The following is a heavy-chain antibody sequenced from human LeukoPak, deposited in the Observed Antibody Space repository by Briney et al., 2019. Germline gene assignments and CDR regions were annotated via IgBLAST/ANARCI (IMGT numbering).Heavy chain of an antibody. J-gene: IGHJ4*02. D-gene: IGHD4-23*01. Sequence: GESLKISCKGSGYSFTNYWIGWVRQMPGKGLEWMGIINPADSDTRKSPAFNGQVTISADKSISTAYLQWSSLKAADSAMYYCARVMYGGKEGTFDYWGQGTLVTVSS. CDR3: ARVMYGGKEGTFDY. CDR2: INPADSDT. V-gene: IGHV5-51*01. CDR1: GYSFTNYW.